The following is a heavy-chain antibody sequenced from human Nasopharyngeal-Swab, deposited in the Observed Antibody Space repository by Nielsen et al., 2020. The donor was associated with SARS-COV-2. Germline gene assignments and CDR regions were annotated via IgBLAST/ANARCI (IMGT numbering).Heavy chain of an antibody. V-gene: IGHV3-21*01. Sequence: RQPPGKALEWVSSISSSSSYIYYADSVKGRFNISRDNAKNSLYLQMNSLRAEDTAVYYCARGRAMIVVVDPYGMDVWGQGTTVTVSS. CDR3: ARGRAMIVVVDPYGMDV. CDR2: ISSSSSYI. D-gene: IGHD3-22*01. J-gene: IGHJ6*02.